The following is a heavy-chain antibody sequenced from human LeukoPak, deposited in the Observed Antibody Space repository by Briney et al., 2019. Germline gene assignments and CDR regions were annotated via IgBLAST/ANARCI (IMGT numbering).Heavy chain of an antibody. Sequence: GGSLRLSCAASGFTFSTYNMNWVRQAPGKGLEWVSYISSSSSTIYNADSVKGRFTISRDNARNSLYLQMDSLRDEDTAVYYCASTQSFDYWGQGALVTVSS. CDR2: ISSSSSTI. CDR3: ASTQSFDY. V-gene: IGHV3-48*02. CDR1: GFTFSTYN. J-gene: IGHJ4*02.